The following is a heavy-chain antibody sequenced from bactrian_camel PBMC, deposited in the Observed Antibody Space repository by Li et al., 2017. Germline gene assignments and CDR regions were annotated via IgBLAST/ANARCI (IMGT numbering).Heavy chain of an antibody. Sequence: HVQLVESGGGSVQAGGSLRHSCAASGDIYISGTHCMGWFRQRPGKERERVADINRDGFTTYADSVKGRFTISQDSTSNTQYLQMSSLKPEDTAMYYCAAATFFCPTVRLFGDQRYAYWGQGTQVTVS. D-gene: IGHD3*01. CDR1: GDIYISGTHC. CDR2: INRDGFT. J-gene: IGHJ4*01. CDR3: AAATFFCPTVRLFGDQRYAY. V-gene: IGHV3S53*01.